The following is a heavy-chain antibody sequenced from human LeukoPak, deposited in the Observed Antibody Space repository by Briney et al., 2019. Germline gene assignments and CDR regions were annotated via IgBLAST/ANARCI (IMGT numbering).Heavy chain of an antibody. CDR3: ARDSGSYQSPFDY. V-gene: IGHV4-59*01. J-gene: IGHJ4*02. CDR1: GGSISSYY. Sequence: SETLSLTCTVSGGSISSYYWSWIRQPPGKGLECIGYIYYSGSTNYNPSLKSRVTISVDTSKNQFSLKLSSVTAADTAVYYCARDSGSYQSPFDYWGQETLVTVSS. CDR2: IYYSGST. D-gene: IGHD1-26*01.